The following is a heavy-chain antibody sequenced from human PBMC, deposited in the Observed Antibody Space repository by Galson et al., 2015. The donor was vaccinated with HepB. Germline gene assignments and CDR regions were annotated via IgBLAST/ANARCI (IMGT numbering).Heavy chain of an antibody. V-gene: IGHV3-53*01. J-gene: IGHJ4*02. CDR1: GFTVSSNY. Sequence: SLRLSCAASGFTVSSNYMSWVRQAPGKGLEWVSVIYSGGSTYYADSVKGRFTISRDNSKNTLYLQMNSLRAEDTAVYYCARGYYGGYAPYFDYWGQGTLVTVSS. D-gene: IGHD4-17*01. CDR3: ARGYYGGYAPYFDY. CDR2: IYSGGST.